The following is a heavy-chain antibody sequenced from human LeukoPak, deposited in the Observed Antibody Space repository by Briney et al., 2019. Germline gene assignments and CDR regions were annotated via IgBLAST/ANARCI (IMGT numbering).Heavy chain of an antibody. CDR1: GFTFSSYG. CDR2: IRYDRSNK. CDR3: AKGPQYYMRDGVY. D-gene: IGHD2-8*01. V-gene: IGHV3-30*02. Sequence: GGSLRLSCAASGFTFSSYGMHGVRQAPGKGLEGGAFIRYDRSNKFYADSVKGRFPLYREYYKNTLSLKMNSLRAEDTAVYYCAKGPQYYMRDGVYWGKGTLGTVS. J-gene: IGHJ4*02.